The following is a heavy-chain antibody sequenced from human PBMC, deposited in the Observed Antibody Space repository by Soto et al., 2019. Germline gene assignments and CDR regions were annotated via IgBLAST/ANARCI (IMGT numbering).Heavy chain of an antibody. D-gene: IGHD3-10*01. CDR1: GGSISSINW. Sequence: PSETLSLTCGVSGGSISSINWWSWVRQAPGKGLEWLGEIYQSGTTNYNPSLKSRVTMSIDKSKNQFFLNVTSVTAADTAVYYCARTAGTYPTHPCDPWGQGTFVTVSS. J-gene: IGHJ5*02. CDR2: IYQSGTT. V-gene: IGHV4-4*02. CDR3: ARTAGTYPTHPCDP.